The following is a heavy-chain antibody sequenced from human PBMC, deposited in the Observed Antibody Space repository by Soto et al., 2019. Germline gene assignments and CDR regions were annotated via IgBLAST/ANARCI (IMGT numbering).Heavy chain of an antibody. J-gene: IGHJ4*02. CDR1: GFTFSSYA. CDR2: ISGGGETT. CDR3: AFNSVSGSYYFDY. D-gene: IGHD3-10*01. Sequence: EVQLLESGGGLVQPGGSLRLSCAASGFTFSSYAMWWVRQAPGKGLECVSAISGGGETTYYADSVKGRVTCSRDNSKNTIYLQMNRLRAEDTAVYYCAFNSVSGSYYFDYWGQGTLVTVSS. V-gene: IGHV3-23*01.